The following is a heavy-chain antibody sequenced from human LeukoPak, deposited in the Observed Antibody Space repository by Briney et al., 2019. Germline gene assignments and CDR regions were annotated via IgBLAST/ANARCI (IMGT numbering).Heavy chain of an antibody. CDR2: ISGSGGST. V-gene: IGHV3-23*01. CDR3: AKSPRGYCSGGSCYYLDY. CDR1: GFTFSSYA. Sequence: GASWRLSCAASGFTFSSYAMSWSPQAPGKGREWVSAISGSGGSTYYADSVKGRFTISRDNSKNTLYLQMNSLRAEDTAVYYCAKSPRGYCSGGSCYYLDYWGQGTLVTVSS. J-gene: IGHJ4*02. D-gene: IGHD2-15*01.